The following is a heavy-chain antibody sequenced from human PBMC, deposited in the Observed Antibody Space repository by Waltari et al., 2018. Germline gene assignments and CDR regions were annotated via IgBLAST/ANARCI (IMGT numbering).Heavy chain of an antibody. D-gene: IGHD3-10*01. J-gene: IGHJ2*01. CDR3: AGIRRGYWFFDL. CDR1: GFTFTTYS. V-gene: IGHV3-48*04. Sequence: DVQLVESGGGLVQPGGSLRLSCAASGFTFTTYSMNWVRQAPGKGRGWIAYISSSSDWIYSADSVKGRFTISRDNAKNSVYLQMNSLRADDTAVYYCAGIRRGYWFFDLWGRGTLVTVSS. CDR2: ISSSSDWI.